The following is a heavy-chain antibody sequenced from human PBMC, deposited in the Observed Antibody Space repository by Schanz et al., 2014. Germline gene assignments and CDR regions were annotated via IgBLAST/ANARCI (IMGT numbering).Heavy chain of an antibody. V-gene: IGHV3-23*01. CDR1: GFSFGNYG. D-gene: IGHD3-10*01. CDR2: ISSGGGNT. CDR3: AKGRFGELSAFDI. Sequence: EVQLLESGGGLVQPGGSLRLSCEASGFSFGNYGMSWVRQAPGKGLEWVSSISSGGGNTYYADAVRGRFTISRDNSKTTVYLQMNSLRAEDTAVYYCAKGRFGELSAFDIWGQGTMVTVSS. J-gene: IGHJ3*02.